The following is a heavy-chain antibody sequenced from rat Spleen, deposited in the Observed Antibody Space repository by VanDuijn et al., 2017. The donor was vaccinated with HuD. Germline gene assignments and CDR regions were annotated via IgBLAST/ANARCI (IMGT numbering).Heavy chain of an antibody. V-gene: IGHV5-20*01. CDR3: TTAHYGYKGDVMDA. CDR1: GFTFSDYY. CDR2: ISYDGGST. Sequence: EVQLVESGGGLVQPGRSLKLSCAASGFTFSDYYMAWVRQAPTKGLEWVASISYDGGSTYYRDSVKGRFTISRDNAKSSLYLQMDSLRSEDTATYYCTTAHYGYKGDVMDAWGQGASVTVSS. J-gene: IGHJ4*01. D-gene: IGHD1-9*01.